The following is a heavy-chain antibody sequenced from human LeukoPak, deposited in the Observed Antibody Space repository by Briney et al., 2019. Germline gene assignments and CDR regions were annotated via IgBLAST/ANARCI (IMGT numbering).Heavy chain of an antibody. Sequence: GASVTVSFTAPGYTFTMYYMHWVRQAPGQGLEWMGIINPSGGSTSSPQKFQGRVTMTRDTSTSTVYMEVSSLRSEDTAVYYCARDYAVPGATDYYYYGMDVWGQGTTVTVSS. CDR1: GYTFTMYY. J-gene: IGHJ6*02. V-gene: IGHV1-46*01. CDR3: ARDYAVPGATDYYYYGMDV. D-gene: IGHD2-2*01. CDR2: INPSGGST.